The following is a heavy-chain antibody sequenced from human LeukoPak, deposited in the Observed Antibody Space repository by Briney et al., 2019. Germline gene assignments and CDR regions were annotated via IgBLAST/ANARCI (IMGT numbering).Heavy chain of an antibody. V-gene: IGHV4-59*01. CDR1: GGSISSYY. D-gene: IGHD3-22*01. CDR2: IYYSGST. J-gene: IGHJ4*02. Sequence: SETLSLTCTVSGGSISSYYWSWIRQPPGKGLEWIGYIYYSGSTNYNPSLKSRVTISVDTSKNQFSLKLSSVTAADTAVYYCASHAGYYYDSSGYYYLDYWGQGTLVTVSS. CDR3: ASHAGYYYDSSGYYYLDY.